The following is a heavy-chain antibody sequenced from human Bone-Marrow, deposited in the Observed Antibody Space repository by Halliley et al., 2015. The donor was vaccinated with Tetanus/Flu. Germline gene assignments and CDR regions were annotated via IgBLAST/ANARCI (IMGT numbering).Heavy chain of an antibody. D-gene: IGHD1-26*01. J-gene: IGHJ4*02. Sequence: QVQLVQSGAEVKKPGSSVKVSCRTAGGSFSSYAISWMRQAPGQGLEWMGAIMPLYGIGNYAQKFQGKVTITADTSTRTAYMELSGLRSADTAMYYRARGGVVGAPFDYWGQGTLVTVSP. V-gene: IGHV1-69*14. CDR2: IMPLYGIG. CDR3: ARGGVVGAPFDY. CDR1: GGSFSSYA.